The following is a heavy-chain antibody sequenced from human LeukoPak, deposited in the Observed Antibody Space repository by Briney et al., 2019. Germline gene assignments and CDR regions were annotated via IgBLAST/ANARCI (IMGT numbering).Heavy chain of an antibody. Sequence: GGSLRLSCAASGFTFSNYAMSWVRQAPGKGLEWVSGISGSGGSTYYADSVKGRFTISRDNSKNTLYLQMNSLRAEDTALYYCAKDPYGGGNFPRAIDYWGQGTLVTVSS. CDR2: ISGSGGST. CDR3: AKDPYGGGNFPRAIDY. V-gene: IGHV3-23*01. CDR1: GFTFSNYA. D-gene: IGHD4-23*01. J-gene: IGHJ4*02.